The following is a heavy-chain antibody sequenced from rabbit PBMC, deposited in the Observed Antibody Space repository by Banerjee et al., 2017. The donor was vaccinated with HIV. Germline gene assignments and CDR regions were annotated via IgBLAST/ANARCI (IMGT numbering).Heavy chain of an antibody. J-gene: IGHJ4*01. CDR3: ARDLAGVIGWNFDL. V-gene: IGHV1S45*01. CDR2: IYTGGSGGT. D-gene: IGHD4-1*01. Sequence: QEQLVEYGGDLVQPEGSLTLTCKASGIDFSRSYWICWVRQAPGKGLEWIACIYTGGSGGTYYASWATGRFTISKTSSTTVTLQMTSLTAADTATYFCARDLAGVIGWNFDLWGQGTLVTVS. CDR1: GIDFSRSYW.